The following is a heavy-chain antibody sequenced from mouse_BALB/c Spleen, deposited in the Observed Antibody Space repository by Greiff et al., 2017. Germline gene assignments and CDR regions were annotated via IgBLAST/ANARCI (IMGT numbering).Heavy chain of an antibody. J-gene: IGHJ1*01. CDR1: GYTFPDYN. V-gene: IGHV1S29*02. CDR3: ARLGLRLRYCDV. D-gene: IGHD1-2*01. CDR2: IYPYNGGT. Sequence: VQLQQSGPELVKPGASVKISCKASGYTFPDYNMHWVKQSHGKSLEWIGYIYPYNGGTGYNQKFKSKATLTVDNSSSTAYMELRSLTSEDSAVYYCARLGLRLRYCDVRGAGTTVTVSS.